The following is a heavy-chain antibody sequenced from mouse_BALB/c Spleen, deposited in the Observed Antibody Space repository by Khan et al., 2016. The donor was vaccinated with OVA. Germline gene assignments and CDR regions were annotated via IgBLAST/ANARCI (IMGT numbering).Heavy chain of an antibody. V-gene: IGHV1S137*01. J-gene: IGHJ3*01. CDR1: GYTFTDYA. CDR3: ARGRRFAY. CDR2: ISTHYGDA. Sequence: QVQLQQSGAELVRPGVSVKISCKGSGYTFTDYAMHWVKQSHAKSLEWIGVISTHYGDADYNQKFKGKATMTVDTSSSTAYMELARLTSEDSAIFYCARGRRFAYWGQGTLVTVSA.